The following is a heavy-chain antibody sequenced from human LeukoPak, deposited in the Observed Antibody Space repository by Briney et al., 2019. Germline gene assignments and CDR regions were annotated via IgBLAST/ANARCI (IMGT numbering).Heavy chain of an antibody. CDR2: MNPNSGNT. Sequence: ASVKVSCKASGYTFTSYDINWVRQATGQGLEWTGWMNPNSGNTGYAQKFQGRVTMTRNTSISTAYMELSSLRSEDTDVYYCARGGSGSSWYGFYYYYMDVWGKGTTVTVSS. CDR1: GYTFTSYD. CDR3: ARGGSGSSWYGFYYYYMDV. J-gene: IGHJ6*03. D-gene: IGHD6-13*01. V-gene: IGHV1-8*01.